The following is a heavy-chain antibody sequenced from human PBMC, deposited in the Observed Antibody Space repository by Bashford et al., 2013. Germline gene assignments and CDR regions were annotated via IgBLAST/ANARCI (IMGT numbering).Heavy chain of an antibody. CDR3: ARTSVVAATTGYWYFDL. V-gene: IGHV1-8*01. D-gene: IGHD2-15*01. Sequence: WVRQAPGQGLEWMGWMNPNSGNTGYAQKFQGRVTMTRNTSISTAYMELSSLRSEDTAVYYCARTSVVAATTGYWYFDLVGPWHPGHRLL. J-gene: IGHJ2*01. CDR2: MNPNSGNT.